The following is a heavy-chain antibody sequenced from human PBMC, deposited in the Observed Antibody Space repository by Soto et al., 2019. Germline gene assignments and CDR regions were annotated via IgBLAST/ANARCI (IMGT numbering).Heavy chain of an antibody. V-gene: IGHV4-59*01. Sequence: SETLSLTCTVSGGSISSYYWSWIRQPPGKGLEWIGYIYYSGSTNYNPSLTSRVTISVDTSKNQFSLKLSSVTAADTAVYYCAGSLRGVTLYYYYGMDVWGRGTTVTVSS. CDR1: GGSISSYY. CDR3: AGSLRGVTLYYYYGMDV. CDR2: IYYSGST. J-gene: IGHJ6*02. D-gene: IGHD2-15*01.